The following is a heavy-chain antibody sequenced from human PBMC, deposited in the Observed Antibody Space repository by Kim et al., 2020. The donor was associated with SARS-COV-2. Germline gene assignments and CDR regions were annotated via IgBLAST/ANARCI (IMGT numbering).Heavy chain of an antibody. V-gene: IGHV4-4*07. D-gene: IGHD4-17*01. J-gene: IGHJ6*02. CDR3: ARDFGGGDYGYYYGMDV. Sequence: SETLSLTCTVSGGSISSYYWSWIRQPAGKGLEWIGRIYTSGSTNYNPSLKSRVTMSVDTSKNQFSLKLSSVTAADTAVYYCARDFGGGDYGYYYGMDVWGQGTTVTVSS. CDR2: IYTSGST. CDR1: GGSISSYY.